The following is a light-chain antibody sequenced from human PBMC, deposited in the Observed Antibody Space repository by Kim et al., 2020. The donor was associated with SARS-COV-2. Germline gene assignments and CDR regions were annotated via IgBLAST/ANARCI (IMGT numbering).Light chain of an antibody. V-gene: IGLV3-19*01. Sequence: VSLGQKVRITCQGDSFRSYYATWYQQTPGQAPILVIYGKNNRPSGIPDRFSGSSSGNTAALTITGTQAGYEADYYFNSRDSNDNVVFGGGTKVTVL. CDR2: GKN. CDR3: NSRDSNDNVV. J-gene: IGLJ2*01. CDR1: SFRSYY.